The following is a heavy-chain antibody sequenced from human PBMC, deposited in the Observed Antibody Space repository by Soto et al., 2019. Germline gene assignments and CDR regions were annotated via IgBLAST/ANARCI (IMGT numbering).Heavy chain of an antibody. CDR2: IYYSGST. CDR3: ASSPLRWFGAVDY. Sequence: QVQLQESGPGLVKPSETLSLTCTVSGGSVSSGSYYWSWIRQPPGKGLEWIGYIYYSGSTNYNPSLNSGGNVAVDTSKNQFSLKLSPVTAADTAVDYCASSPLRWFGAVDYWGQGTLVTVSS. CDR1: GGSVSSGSYY. D-gene: IGHD3-10*01. V-gene: IGHV4-61*01. J-gene: IGHJ4*02.